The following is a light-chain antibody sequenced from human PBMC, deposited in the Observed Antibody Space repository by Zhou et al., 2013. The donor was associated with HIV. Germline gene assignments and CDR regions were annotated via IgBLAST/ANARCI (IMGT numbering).Light chain of an antibody. J-gene: IGKJ5*01. V-gene: IGKV1-33*01. CDR1: QGISSS. Sequence: DIQMTQSPSSLSASVGDRVTITCRASQGISSSLAWYQQKPGKAPRLLIYDASSLETGVPSRFSGRGSGTDFTLTISSLQPEDTATYFCQQFDNIPITFGQGTRLDIK. CDR2: DAS. CDR3: QQFDNIPIT.